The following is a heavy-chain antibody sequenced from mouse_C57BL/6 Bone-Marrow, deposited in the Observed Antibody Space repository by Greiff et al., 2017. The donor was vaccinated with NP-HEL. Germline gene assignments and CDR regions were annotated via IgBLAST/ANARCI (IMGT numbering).Heavy chain of an antibody. J-gene: IGHJ4*01. V-gene: IGHV1-4*01. D-gene: IGHD2-5*01. Sequence: VQLQQSGAELARPGASVKMSCKASGYTFTSYTMHWVKQRPGQGLEWIGYINPSSGYTKYNQKFKDKATLTADKSSSTAYMQLSSLTSEDSAGYYCARFYYSKGGAMDYWGQGTSVTVSS. CDR2: INPSSGYT. CDR1: GYTFTSYT. CDR3: ARFYYSKGGAMDY.